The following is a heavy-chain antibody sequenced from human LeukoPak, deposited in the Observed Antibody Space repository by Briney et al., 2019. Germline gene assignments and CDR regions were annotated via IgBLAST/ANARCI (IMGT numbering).Heavy chain of an antibody. V-gene: IGHV4-34*01. CDR3: ARGILAKGYFDL. J-gene: IGHJ2*01. CDR1: GGSISSYY. D-gene: IGHD3-3*01. Sequence: SETLSLTCTVSGGSISSYYWSWIRQTPGEGLQWIGGIKYSGSTDYNPSLKSRVTMSVDTSKNQFSLKLTSVTAADTAVYYCARGILAKGYFDLWGRDTLVTVSS. CDR2: IKYSGST.